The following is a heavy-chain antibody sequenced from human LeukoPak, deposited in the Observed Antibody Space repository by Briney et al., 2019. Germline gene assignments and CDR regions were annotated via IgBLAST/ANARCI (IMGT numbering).Heavy chain of an antibody. Sequence: GGSLRLSCAASGFTFSSYSMNWVRQAPGKGLEWVSYISSSSSTIYYADSVKGRFTISRDNSKNTLYLQMNSLRAEDTAVYYCARDRFSSGWDCFDYWGQGTLVTVSS. V-gene: IGHV3-48*01. CDR3: ARDRFSSGWDCFDY. D-gene: IGHD6-19*01. CDR1: GFTFSSYS. J-gene: IGHJ4*02. CDR2: ISSSSSTI.